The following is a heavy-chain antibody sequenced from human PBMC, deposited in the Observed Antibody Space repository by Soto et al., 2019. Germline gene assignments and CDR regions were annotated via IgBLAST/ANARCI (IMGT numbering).Heavy chain of an antibody. CDR2: IKQDGSEK. CDR3: ARDWYRSGWAHWFDP. Sequence: PGGSLRLSCAASGFTFSSYWMSWVRQAPGKGLEWVANIKQDGSEKYYVDSVKGRFTISRDNAKNSLYLQMNSLRAEDTAVYYCARDWYRSGWAHWFDPWGQGTLVTVSS. V-gene: IGHV3-7*03. D-gene: IGHD6-19*01. CDR1: GFTFSSYW. J-gene: IGHJ5*02.